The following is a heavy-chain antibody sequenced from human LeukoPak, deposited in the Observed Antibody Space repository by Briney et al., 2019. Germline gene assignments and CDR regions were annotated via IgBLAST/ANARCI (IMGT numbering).Heavy chain of an antibody. CDR1: GGSISSYY. V-gene: IGHV4-59*01. CDR3: ARRESLDCSGGSCYRAEYFQH. Sequence: PSETLSLTCTVSGGSISSYYWSWIRQPPGKGLEWIGYIYYSGSANYIPSLKSRVTISVDTSKNQFSLKLSSVTAADTAVYYCARRESLDCSGGSCYRAEYFQHWGQGTLVTVSS. J-gene: IGHJ1*01. D-gene: IGHD2-15*01. CDR2: IYYSGSA.